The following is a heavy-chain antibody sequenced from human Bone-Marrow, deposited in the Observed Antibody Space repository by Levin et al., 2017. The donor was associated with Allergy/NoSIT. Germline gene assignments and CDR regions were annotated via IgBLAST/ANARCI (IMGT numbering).Heavy chain of an antibody. CDR2: ISSSGSTI. J-gene: IGHJ6*03. V-gene: IGHV3-48*03. D-gene: IGHD4-11*01. Sequence: GGSLRLSCAASGFTFSSYEMNWVRQAPGEGLEWVSYISSSGSTIYYADSVKGRFTISRDNAKNSLYLQMNSLRAEDTAVYYCARAGPTTTVTTYHYYYYYYMDVWGKGTTVTVSS. CDR3: ARAGPTTTVTTYHYYYYYYMDV. CDR1: GFTFSSYE.